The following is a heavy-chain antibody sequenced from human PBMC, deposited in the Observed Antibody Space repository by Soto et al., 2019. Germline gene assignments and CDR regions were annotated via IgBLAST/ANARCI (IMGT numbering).Heavy chain of an antibody. V-gene: IGHV4-31*01. J-gene: IGHJ4*02. CDR2: IYYSGST. Sequence: QVQLQESGPGLVKPSQTLSLTCTVSGGSISSGGYYWSWIRQHPGKGLEWIGYIYYSGSTYYNPSLKXXVXIXXDPSKNQCSLKLSSVTAADTAVYYCARDSSGSFDYWGQGTLVTVSS. CDR1: GGSISSGGYY. D-gene: IGHD3-22*01. CDR3: ARDSSGSFDY.